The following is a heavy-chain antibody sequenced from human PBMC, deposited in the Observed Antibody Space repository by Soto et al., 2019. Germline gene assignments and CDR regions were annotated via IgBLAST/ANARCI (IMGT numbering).Heavy chain of an antibody. CDR3: ARAPSWYNFDY. CDR2: ISAYNGNT. CDR1: GYTFTICG. V-gene: IGHV1-18*01. D-gene: IGHD6-13*01. J-gene: IGHJ4*02. Sequence: ASVKVSCKASGYTFTICGISWVRQAPGQGLEWMGWISAYNGNTNYAQKLRGRVTMTTDTSTSTAYMELSSLRSEDTAVYYCARAPSWYNFDYWGQGTLVTVSS.